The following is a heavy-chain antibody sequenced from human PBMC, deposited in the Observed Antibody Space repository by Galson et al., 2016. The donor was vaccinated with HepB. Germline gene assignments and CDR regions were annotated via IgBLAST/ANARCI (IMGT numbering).Heavy chain of an antibody. V-gene: IGHV3-21*01. D-gene: IGHD5-18*01. CDR3: CVDTAMDYVFDY. Sequence: SLRLSCAASGFTFSTYNMNWVRQAPGKGLEWVSSISRGSGYIYYADSVKGRFTISRDNAKNSLYLQMNSLRAEDTAVYYCCVDTAMDYVFDYWGRGTLVTVSS. J-gene: IGHJ4*02. CDR1: GFTFSTYN. CDR2: ISRGSGYI.